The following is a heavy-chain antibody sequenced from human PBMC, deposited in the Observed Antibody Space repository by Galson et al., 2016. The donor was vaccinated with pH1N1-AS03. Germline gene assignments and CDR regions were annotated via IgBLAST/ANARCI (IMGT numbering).Heavy chain of an antibody. Sequence: SLRLSCAASGFTINNNYMSWVRPAPGKGLEWVSVIFGGGDTFYADSVKGRFTIPRDNSKNTVYLQMNNLRVEDTAVYYCAREPGGSTQGEYWGQGTLVTVSS. CDR2: IFGGGDT. D-gene: IGHD3-16*01. J-gene: IGHJ4*02. CDR1: GFTINNNY. V-gene: IGHV3-53*01. CDR3: AREPGGSTQGEY.